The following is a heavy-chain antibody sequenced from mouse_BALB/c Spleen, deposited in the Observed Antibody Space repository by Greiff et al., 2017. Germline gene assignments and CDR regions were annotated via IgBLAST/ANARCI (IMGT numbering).Heavy chain of an antibody. Sequence: EVQVVESGGGLVQPGGSLKLSCAASGFTFSSYGMSWVRQTPDKRLELVATINSNGGSTYYPDSVKGRFTISRDNAKNTLYLQMSSLKSEDTAMYYCARDYVRAYWGQGTLVTVSA. CDR3: ARDYVRAY. V-gene: IGHV5-6-3*01. D-gene: IGHD1-1*01. CDR2: INSNGGST. J-gene: IGHJ3*01. CDR1: GFTFSSYG.